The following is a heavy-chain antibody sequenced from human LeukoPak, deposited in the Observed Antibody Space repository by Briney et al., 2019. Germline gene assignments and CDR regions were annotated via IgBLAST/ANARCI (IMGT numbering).Heavy chain of an antibody. CDR3: ARVGSSSSKHYYYMDV. CDR1: GGSISSYC. CDR2: IYTSGST. V-gene: IGHV4-4*07. J-gene: IGHJ6*03. D-gene: IGHD6-6*01. Sequence: SETLSLTCTVSGGSISSYCWSWIRQPAGKGLEWIGRIYTSGSTNYNPSLKSRVTMSVDMSKNQFSLKLSSVTAADTAVYYCARVGSSSSKHYYYMDVWGKGTTVTVSS.